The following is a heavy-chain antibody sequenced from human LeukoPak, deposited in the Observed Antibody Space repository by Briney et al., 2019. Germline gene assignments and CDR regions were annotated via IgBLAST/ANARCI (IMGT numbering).Heavy chain of an antibody. V-gene: IGHV1-69*05. CDR2: IIPIFGTQ. J-gene: IGHJ4*02. CDR1: GGTFNSFA. Sequence: SVKVSCKASGGTFNSFAISWVRQAPGQGLEWMGRIIPIFGTQNYAQKFQGRVTFTTDESTSTAHMELSSLRSEDTAVYNCARGDWNYREGSRTIDYWGQGTLVTVSS. D-gene: IGHD1-7*01. CDR3: ARGDWNYREGSRTIDY.